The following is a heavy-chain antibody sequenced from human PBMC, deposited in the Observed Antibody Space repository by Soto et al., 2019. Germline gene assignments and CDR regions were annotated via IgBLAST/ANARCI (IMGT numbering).Heavy chain of an antibody. Sequence: GGALRLSCAASGFTLSSYSMTWVRQAPGKGLEWVSTIIGSAGSTFYADSVKGRFTISRNNSKNTLYLQMNSLRAEDTAVYYCAKENRSFDYLGQGTLVTVSS. V-gene: IGHV3-23*01. J-gene: IGHJ4*02. CDR3: AKENRSFDY. CDR2: IIGSAGST. CDR1: GFTLSSYS.